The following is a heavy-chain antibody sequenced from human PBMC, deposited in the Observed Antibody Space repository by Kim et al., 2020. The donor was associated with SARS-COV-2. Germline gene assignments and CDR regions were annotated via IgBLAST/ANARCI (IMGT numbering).Heavy chain of an antibody. Sequence: GGSLRLSCAASGFTFSSFSMNWVRQAPGKGLEWVALIYYDGSNKYYADSVQGRFTISRDNSDNTPSLQMNSLRAEDTAIYYCAKDRIRDGRNDFDYWGRG. CDR2: IYYDGSNK. V-gene: IGHV3-33*06. D-gene: IGHD2-8*01. CDR3: AKDRIRDGRNDFDY. CDR1: GFTFSSFS. J-gene: IGHJ4*02.